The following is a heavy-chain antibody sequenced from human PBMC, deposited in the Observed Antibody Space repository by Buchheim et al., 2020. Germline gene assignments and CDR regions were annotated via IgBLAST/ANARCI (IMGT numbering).Heavy chain of an antibody. CDR2: IYYSGST. Sequence: QVQLQESGPGLVKPSQTLSLTCTVSGGSISSGGYYWSWIRQHPGKGLEWIGYIYYSGSTYYNPSLKSRVTISVDTPKNQFSLKLSSVTAADTAVYYCARATLGYCSGGSCYSGGAHFDYWGQGTL. D-gene: IGHD2-15*01. J-gene: IGHJ4*02. V-gene: IGHV4-31*03. CDR3: ARATLGYCSGGSCYSGGAHFDY. CDR1: GGSISSGGYY.